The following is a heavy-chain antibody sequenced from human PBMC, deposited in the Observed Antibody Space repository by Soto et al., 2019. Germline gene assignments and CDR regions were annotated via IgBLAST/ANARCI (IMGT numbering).Heavy chain of an antibody. CDR3: ARSYCSGGSCYSGAFDI. V-gene: IGHV4-31*03. CDR1: GGSISSGGYY. D-gene: IGHD2-15*01. CDR2: IYYSGST. J-gene: IGHJ3*02. Sequence: QVQLQESGPGLVKPSQTLSLTCTVSGGSISSGGYYWSWIRQHPGKGLDGIGYIYYSGSTYYNPSLKSRVTISVDTSKNQFSLKLSSVTAADTAVYYCARSYCSGGSCYSGAFDIWGQGTMVTVSS.